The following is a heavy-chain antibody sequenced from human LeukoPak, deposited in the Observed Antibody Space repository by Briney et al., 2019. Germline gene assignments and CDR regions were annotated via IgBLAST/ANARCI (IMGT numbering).Heavy chain of an antibody. CDR3: ARDHRWGSGWYLGAFDI. D-gene: IGHD6-19*01. Sequence: GGSLRLSCAASGCAFSSYSMNWVRQAPGKGLEWVSSISSSSSYIYYADSVKGRFTISRDNAKNSLYLQMNSLRAEDTAVYYCARDHRWGSGWYLGAFDIWGQGTMVTVSS. J-gene: IGHJ3*02. CDR1: GCAFSSYS. V-gene: IGHV3-21*01. CDR2: ISSSSSYI.